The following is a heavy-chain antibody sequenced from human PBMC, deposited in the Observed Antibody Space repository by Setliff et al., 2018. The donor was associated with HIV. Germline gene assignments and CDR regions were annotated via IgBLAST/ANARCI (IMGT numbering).Heavy chain of an antibody. CDR1: GYSISNGYY. J-gene: IGHJ4*02. Sequence: SETLSLTCAVSGYSISNGYYWGWLRQSPGKGLEWIGSMFHSGNTYYNPSLESRVSMSVDTSTNQVSLQLSSVTAADTAVYYCARESTDSSGYYRGYFDYWGQGTLVTVSS. CDR3: ARESTDSSGYYRGYFDY. CDR2: MFHSGNT. D-gene: IGHD6-19*01. V-gene: IGHV4-38-2*02.